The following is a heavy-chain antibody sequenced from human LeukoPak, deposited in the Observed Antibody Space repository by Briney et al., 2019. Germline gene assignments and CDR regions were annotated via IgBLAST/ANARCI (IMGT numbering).Heavy chain of an antibody. Sequence: GGSVRLSCAASGFTVSSNYMSWVRQAPGKGLECVSVIYCGGSTYYADSVKGRFTISRDNSKNTLYLKMNSLRAEDTAVYYCARFRAAGLDYWGQGTVVTVSA. CDR1: GFTVSSNY. CDR3: ARFRAAGLDY. D-gene: IGHD6-13*01. J-gene: IGHJ4*02. V-gene: IGHV3-66*01. CDR2: IYCGGST.